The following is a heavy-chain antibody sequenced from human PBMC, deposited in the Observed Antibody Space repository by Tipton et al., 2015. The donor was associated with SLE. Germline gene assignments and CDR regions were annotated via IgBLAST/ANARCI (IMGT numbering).Heavy chain of an antibody. D-gene: IGHD3-10*01. V-gene: IGHV4-39*01. Sequence: PGLVKPSETLSLTCTVSGGSINSSVYYWGWIRQPPGKGLEWIASIYYSGHTYYNPSLKSRVTISVDTSKNQFSLKLTSVTAADTAVYFCARRGGLWLGEGDYWGQGTLVTVSS. CDR3: ARRGGLWLGEGDY. CDR1: GGSINSSVYY. CDR2: IYYSGHT. J-gene: IGHJ4*02.